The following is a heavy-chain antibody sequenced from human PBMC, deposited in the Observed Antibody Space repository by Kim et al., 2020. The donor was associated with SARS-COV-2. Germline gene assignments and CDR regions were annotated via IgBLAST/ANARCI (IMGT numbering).Heavy chain of an antibody. V-gene: IGHV7-4-1*02. Sequence: ASVKVSCKASGYTFTSYAMNWVRQAPGQGLEWMGWINTNTGNPKYAQGFTGRFVFSLDTSVSTAYLQISSLKAEDTAVYYCAIGRLHGYCSGGSCYSVGSSYYGMDVWGQGTTVTVSS. CDR2: INTNTGNP. J-gene: IGHJ6*02. CDR3: AIGRLHGYCSGGSCYSVGSSYYGMDV. CDR1: GYTFTSYA. D-gene: IGHD2-15*01.